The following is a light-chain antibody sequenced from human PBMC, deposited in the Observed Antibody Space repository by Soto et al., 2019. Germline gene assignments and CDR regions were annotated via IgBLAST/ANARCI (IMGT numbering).Light chain of an antibody. CDR1: QSVHSNY. Sequence: ESVLTQSPGTLSLSPGERATLSCRASQSVHSNYLAWYQQKPGQAPRLLIYGASSRATGIPDRFSGSGSGTDFTLTISRLEPEDFAVYYWQQYGSSPRLAFGGGTKGESK. CDR2: GAS. CDR3: QQYGSSPRLA. V-gene: IGKV3-20*01. J-gene: IGKJ4*01.